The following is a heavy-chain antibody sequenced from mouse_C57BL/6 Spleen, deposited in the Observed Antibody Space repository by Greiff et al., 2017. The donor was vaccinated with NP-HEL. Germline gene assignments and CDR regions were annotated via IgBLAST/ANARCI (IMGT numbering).Heavy chain of an antibody. V-gene: IGHV5-6*01. D-gene: IGHD1-1*01. CDR3: ARLPIAKIVDDYAMDY. J-gene: IGHJ4*01. CDR2: ISSGGSYT. Sequence: EVQVVESGGDLVKPGGSLKLSCAASGFTFSSYGMSWVRQTPDKRLEWIATISSGGSYTYYPDSVKGRFTISRDNATNTLYLQMSSLKSEDTAMYYCARLPIAKIVDDYAMDYWGQGTSVTVSS. CDR1: GFTFSSYG.